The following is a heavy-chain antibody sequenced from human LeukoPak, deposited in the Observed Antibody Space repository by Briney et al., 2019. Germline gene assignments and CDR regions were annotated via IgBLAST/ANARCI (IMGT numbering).Heavy chain of an antibody. V-gene: IGHV3-30*18. CDR3: VKDLRDYVWGSYRYPGY. CDR2: ISYDGSNK. CDR1: GFTFSSYG. Sequence: GGSLRLSCAASGFTFSSYGMHWVRQAPGKGLEWVAVISYDGSNKYYGDSVKGRFTISRDNSKNTLYLQMNSLRAEDTAVYYCVKDLRDYVWGSYRYPGYWGQGTLVTVSS. D-gene: IGHD3-16*02. J-gene: IGHJ4*02.